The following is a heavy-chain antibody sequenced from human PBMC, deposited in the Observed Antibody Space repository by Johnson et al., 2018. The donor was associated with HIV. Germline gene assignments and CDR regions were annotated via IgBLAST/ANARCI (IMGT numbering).Heavy chain of an antibody. Sequence: QMLLVESGGGVVQPGGSLRLSCAASGFTFSSYGMHWVRQAPGKGLEWVAFIRYDGSNKYYADSVKGRFTSSRDNSKNTLYLQMNSLRAEVTAVYYCAKDPYDSSGYRRDAFYIWGQGTMVTVSS. CDR1: GFTFSSYG. V-gene: IGHV3-30*02. CDR2: IRYDGSNK. D-gene: IGHD3-22*01. CDR3: AKDPYDSSGYRRDAFYI. J-gene: IGHJ3*02.